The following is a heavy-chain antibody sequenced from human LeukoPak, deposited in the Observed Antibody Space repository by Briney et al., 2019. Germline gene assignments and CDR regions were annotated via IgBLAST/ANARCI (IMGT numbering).Heavy chain of an antibody. J-gene: IGHJ6*03. D-gene: IGHD6-13*01. Sequence: GGSLRLSCAASGFTFSSYAMSWVRQAPGKGLEWVSAISGSGGSTYYADSVKGRFTISRDNSKNTLYLQMNSLRAEDTAVYYCAKDVRYSSSWYCYMDVWGKGTTVTASS. CDR3: AKDVRYSSSWYCYMDV. CDR2: ISGSGGST. CDR1: GFTFSSYA. V-gene: IGHV3-23*01.